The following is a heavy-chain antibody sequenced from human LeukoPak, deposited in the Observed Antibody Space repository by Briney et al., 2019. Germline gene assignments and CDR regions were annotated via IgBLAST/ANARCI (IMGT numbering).Heavy chain of an antibody. Sequence: GGSLRLSCAASGFTFSSYAMSWVRQAPGKGLEGVSAISGSGGSTYYADSVKGRFTISRDNSKNTLYLQMNSLRAEDTAVYYFTQEMAYDILTGYYSDYWGQGTLVTVSS. V-gene: IGHV3-23*01. CDR2: ISGSGGST. CDR3: TQEMAYDILTGYYSDY. J-gene: IGHJ4*02. D-gene: IGHD3-9*01. CDR1: GFTFSSYA.